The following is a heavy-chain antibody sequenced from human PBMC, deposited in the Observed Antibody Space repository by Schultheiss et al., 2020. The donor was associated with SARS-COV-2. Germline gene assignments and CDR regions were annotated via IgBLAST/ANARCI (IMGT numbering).Heavy chain of an antibody. V-gene: IGHV3-30*12. J-gene: IGHJ5*02. Sequence: GGSLRLSCAASGLIFSIYGMHWVRQAPGKGLEWVAVISYDGSNKYYADSVKGRFTISRDNSKNTLYLQMNSLRAEDTAVYYCARLDSAYYISRSWIDPWGQGTLVTVSS. CDR1: GLIFSIYG. D-gene: IGHD1-26*01. CDR2: ISYDGSNK. CDR3: ARLDSAYYISRSWIDP.